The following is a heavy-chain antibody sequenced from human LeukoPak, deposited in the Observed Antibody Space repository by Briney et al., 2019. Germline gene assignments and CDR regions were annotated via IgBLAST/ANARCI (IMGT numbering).Heavy chain of an antibody. CDR2: ISSSGSTI. CDR1: GFTFSSYE. D-gene: IGHD5-18*01. CDR3: ARSRYRPIFDY. Sequence: TGGSLRLXCAASGFTFSSYEVNWVRQAPGKGLEWVSYISSSGSTIYYADSVKGRFTISRDNAKNSLYLQMNSLRAEDTAVYYCARSRYRPIFDYWGQGTLVTVSS. V-gene: IGHV3-48*03. J-gene: IGHJ4*02.